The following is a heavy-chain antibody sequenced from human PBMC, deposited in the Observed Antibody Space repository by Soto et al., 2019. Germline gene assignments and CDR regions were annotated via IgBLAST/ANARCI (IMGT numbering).Heavy chain of an antibody. D-gene: IGHD2-2*01. Sequence: PGGSLRLSCAASGFTFSSYAMHWVRQAPGKGLEWVAVISYDGSNKYYADSVKGRFTISRDNSKNTLYLQMNSLRAEDTAVYYCARDQCSSTSCYYYYYGMDVWGQGTTVTVS. J-gene: IGHJ6*02. CDR3: ARDQCSSTSCYYYYYGMDV. V-gene: IGHV3-30-3*01. CDR2: ISYDGSNK. CDR1: GFTFSSYA.